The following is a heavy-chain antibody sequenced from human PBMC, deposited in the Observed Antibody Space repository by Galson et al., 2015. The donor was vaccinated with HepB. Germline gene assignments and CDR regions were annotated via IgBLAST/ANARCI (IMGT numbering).Heavy chain of an antibody. CDR3: ARQGPYSGENWLDP. V-gene: IGHV4-39*01. J-gene: IGHJ5*02. CDR1: GGSIGSGSHY. CDR2: IYYSGST. Sequence: SETLSLTCSVSGGSIGSGSHYWGWIRQPPGKGLEWIGSIYYSGSTYYNPSLKSRVTISVDTSKNQFSLKLSSVTAADTAVYYCARQGPYSGENWLDPWGQGTLVTVSS. D-gene: IGHD1-26*01.